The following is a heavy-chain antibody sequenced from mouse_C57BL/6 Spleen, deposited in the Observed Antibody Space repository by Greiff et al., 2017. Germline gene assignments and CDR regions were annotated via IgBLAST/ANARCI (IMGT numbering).Heavy chain of an antibody. V-gene: IGHV2-2*01. CDR3: ERSMIGSERAMDY. CDR1: GFSLTSYG. Sequence: VQLQQSGPGLVQPSQSLSITCTVSGFSLTSYGVHWVRQSPGKGLEWLGVIWSGGSTDYNAAFISRLSISKDNSKSQVFFKRNRMQADDTAIYYWERSMIGSERAMDYWVKGTSVAVSS. D-gene: IGHD2-3*01. CDR2: IWSGGST. J-gene: IGHJ4*01.